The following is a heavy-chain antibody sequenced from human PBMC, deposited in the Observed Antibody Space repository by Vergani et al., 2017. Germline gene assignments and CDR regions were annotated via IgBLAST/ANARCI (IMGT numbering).Heavy chain of an antibody. D-gene: IGHD2-15*01. V-gene: IGHV4-59*01. Sequence: QVQLQESGPGLVKPSETLSLTCTVSGGSISSYYWSWIRQPPGKGLEWIGYIYYSGSTNYNPSLKSRVTISVDTSKNQFSLKLSSVTAADTAVYYCARGPSVVQGHYIYYYSYFMDVWGKGTTVTVSS. J-gene: IGHJ6*03. CDR3: ARGPSVVQGHYIYYYSYFMDV. CDR1: GGSISSYY. CDR2: IYYSGST.